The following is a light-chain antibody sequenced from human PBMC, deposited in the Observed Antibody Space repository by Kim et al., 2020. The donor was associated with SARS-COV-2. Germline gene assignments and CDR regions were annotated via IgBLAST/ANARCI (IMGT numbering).Light chain of an antibody. CDR3: QQYDHWPIT. CDR2: DIS. CDR1: QSLTNC. Sequence: VSPGERATLSCRASQSLTNCLAWYQQKSGQAPRLLMYDISTRAAGIPARFSGSGSGTEFTLTISSLQSEDFAIYYCQQYDHWPITFGRGTRLEIK. J-gene: IGKJ5*01. V-gene: IGKV3-15*01.